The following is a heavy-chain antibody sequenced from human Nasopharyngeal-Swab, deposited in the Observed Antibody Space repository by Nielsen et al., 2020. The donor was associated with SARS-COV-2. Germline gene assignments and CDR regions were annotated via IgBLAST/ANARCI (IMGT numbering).Heavy chain of an antibody. J-gene: IGHJ3*02. D-gene: IGHD3-10*01. CDR2: ISYDGSNK. CDR3: ASTYGSGSLDAFDI. Sequence: VRQAPGKGLEWVAVISYDGSNKCYADSVKGRFTISRDNSKNTLYLQMNSLRAEDTAVYYCASTYGSGSLDAFDIWGQGTMVTVSS. V-gene: IGHV3-30-3*01.